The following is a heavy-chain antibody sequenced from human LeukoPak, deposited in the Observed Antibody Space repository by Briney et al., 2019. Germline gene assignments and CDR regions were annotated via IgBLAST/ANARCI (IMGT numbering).Heavy chain of an antibody. J-gene: IGHJ4*02. D-gene: IGHD1-26*01. CDR2: IYSGGNT. V-gene: IGHV3-53*01. CDR3: ATSKYSGSY. Sequence: GGSLRLSCAASGFTVSRNYMTWVRQAPGKGLEWVSVIYSGGNTYYAESVKGRFTVSRDNSKNTLNLQMNSLRAEDTAVYYCATSKYSGSYWGQGTLVTVSS. CDR1: GFTVSRNY.